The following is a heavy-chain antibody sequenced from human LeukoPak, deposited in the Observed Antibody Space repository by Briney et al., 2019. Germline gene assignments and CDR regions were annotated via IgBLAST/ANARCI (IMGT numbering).Heavy chain of an antibody. D-gene: IGHD2-8*01. CDR1: GFTFSSYS. J-gene: IGHJ3*02. CDR3: VRDESPNLFAFDI. CDR2: ISSSSSYI. V-gene: IGHV3-21*01. Sequence: GGSLRLSCAASGFTFSSYSMNWVRQAPGKGLEWVSSISSSSSYIYYADSVKGRFTISRDNAKNSLYLQMNSLRAEDTAVYYCVRDESPNLFAFDIWGQGTMVTVSS.